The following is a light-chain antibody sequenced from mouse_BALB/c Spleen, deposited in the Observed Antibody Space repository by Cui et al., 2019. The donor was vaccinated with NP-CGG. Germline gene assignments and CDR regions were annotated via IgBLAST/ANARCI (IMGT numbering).Light chain of an antibody. CDR2: GTN. V-gene: IGLV1*01. CDR3: ALWYSNHWV. J-gene: IGLJ1*01. CDR1: TGAVTTSNY. Sequence: QCGVTGESALHTSPGETVTLTCRSSTGAVTTSNYANWVQEKPDHLFTGLIGGTNNRAPGVPARFSGSLIGDKAALTITGAQTEDEAIYFCALWYSNHWVFGGGTKLTVL.